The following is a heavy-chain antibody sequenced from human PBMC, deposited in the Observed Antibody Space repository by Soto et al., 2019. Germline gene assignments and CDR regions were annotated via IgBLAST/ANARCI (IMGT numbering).Heavy chain of an antibody. J-gene: IGHJ6*03. D-gene: IGHD4-4*01. CDR1: GYSFTSYW. CDR2: IYPGDSDT. CDR3: ARYSNYDPRAGNYYYYYYMDV. Sequence: GESLKISCKGSGYSFTSYWIGWVRQMPGKGLEWMGIIYPGDSDTRYSPSFQGQVTISADKSISTAYLQWSSLKASDTAMYYCARYSNYDPRAGNYYYYYYMDVWGKGTTVTVSS. V-gene: IGHV5-51*01.